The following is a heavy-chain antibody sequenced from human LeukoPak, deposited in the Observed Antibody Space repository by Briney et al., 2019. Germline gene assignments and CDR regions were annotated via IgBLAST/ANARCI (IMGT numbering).Heavy chain of an antibody. Sequence: SVKVSCKASGGTFSSYAISWVRQAPGQGLEWMGGIIPIFGTANYAQKFQGRVTITADESTSTAYMELSSLRSEDTAVYYCARDRDDPPNYWYFDLWGRGTLVTVSS. CDR2: IIPIFGTA. D-gene: IGHD3-10*01. CDR3: ARDRDDPPNYWYFDL. J-gene: IGHJ2*01. CDR1: GGTFSSYA. V-gene: IGHV1-69*13.